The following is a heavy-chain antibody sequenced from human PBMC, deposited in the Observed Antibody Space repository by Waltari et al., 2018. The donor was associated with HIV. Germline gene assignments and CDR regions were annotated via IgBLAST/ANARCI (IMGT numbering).Heavy chain of an antibody. Sequence: QVQLQESGPGLVKPSETLSLTCNVSGGSISSYYWTWIRQPPGKGLELIGYISNRGNTNYKPSFKSRVTMSLDTSKNHFSLKLNSVTAADTAIYYCATAGGVFEYWGQGILVTVSS. CDR1: GGSISSYY. J-gene: IGHJ4*02. CDR3: ATAGGVFEY. CDR2: ISNRGNT. D-gene: IGHD2-8*01. V-gene: IGHV4-59*01.